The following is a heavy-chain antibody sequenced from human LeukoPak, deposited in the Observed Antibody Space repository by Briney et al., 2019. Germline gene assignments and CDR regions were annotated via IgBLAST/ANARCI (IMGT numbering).Heavy chain of an antibody. CDR2: IYYSGST. D-gene: IGHD1-26*01. Sequence: SETLSLTCTVSGDSISSYYWSWIRQPPGKGVEWIGYIYYSGSTNYNPSLKSRVTISVDTSKNQFSLKLSSVTAADTAVYYCARGTDIGGSYLMDVWGKGTTVTISS. CDR3: ARGTDIGGSYLMDV. J-gene: IGHJ6*04. V-gene: IGHV4-59*01. CDR1: GDSISSYY.